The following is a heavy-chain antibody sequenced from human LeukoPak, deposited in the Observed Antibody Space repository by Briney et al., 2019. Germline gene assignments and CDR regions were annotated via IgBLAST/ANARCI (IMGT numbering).Heavy chain of an antibody. D-gene: IGHD3-22*01. V-gene: IGHV4-59*08. CDR3: ARLEEYYSDSFDN. Sequence: SETLSLTCTVSGASISSYYWTWIRQPPGKGLEWIGYIYYSGNSNYNPSLNYNPSLKSRVTISVDTSEKRLSLKLTSVTAADTAVYYCARLEEYYSDSFDNWGQGTLVAVSS. J-gene: IGHJ4*02. CDR2: IYYSGNS. CDR1: GASISSYY.